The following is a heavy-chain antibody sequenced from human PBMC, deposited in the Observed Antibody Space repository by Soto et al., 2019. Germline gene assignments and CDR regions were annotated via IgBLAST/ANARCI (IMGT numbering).Heavy chain of an antibody. D-gene: IGHD4-17*01. CDR2: IIPIFGTA. J-gene: IGHJ3*02. Sequence: GASVKVSCKASGGTFSSYAISWVRQAPGQGLEWMGGIIPIFGTANYAQKFQGRVTITADEATSTAYMELSSLRSEDTAVYYCARRASIGLDAFDIWGQGTMVTVSS. CDR3: ARRASIGLDAFDI. V-gene: IGHV1-69*13. CDR1: GGTFSSYA.